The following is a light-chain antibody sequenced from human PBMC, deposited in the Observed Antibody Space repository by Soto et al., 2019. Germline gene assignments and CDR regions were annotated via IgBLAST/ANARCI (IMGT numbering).Light chain of an antibody. J-gene: IGLJ2*01. CDR2: GNS. CDR1: SSNIGAGYD. V-gene: IGLV1-40*01. CDR3: QSYDSSLSGLVV. Sequence: QSVLTQPPSVSGAPGQRVTISCTWSSSNIGAGYDVYWYQQLPGTAPKLLIYGNSNRPSGVPDRFSGSKSGTSASLAITGLQAEDEADYYCQSYDSSLSGLVVFGGGTKLTVL.